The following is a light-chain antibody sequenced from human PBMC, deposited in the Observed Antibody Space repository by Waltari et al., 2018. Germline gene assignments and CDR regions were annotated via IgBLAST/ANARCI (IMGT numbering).Light chain of an antibody. V-gene: IGKV3-20*01. Sequence: EIVLTQSPGTLSLSPGERATLSCRASQSVSSSYLAWYQQKPGQAPSLLIYGASSRATGVPDRFSGSGSGTDFTLTISRLEPEDFAVYYCQQYGISPGTFGQGTKL. CDR1: QSVSSSY. J-gene: IGKJ2*01. CDR2: GAS. CDR3: QQYGISPGT.